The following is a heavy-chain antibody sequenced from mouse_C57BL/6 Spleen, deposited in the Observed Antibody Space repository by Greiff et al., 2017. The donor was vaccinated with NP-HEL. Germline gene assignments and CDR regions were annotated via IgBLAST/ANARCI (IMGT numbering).Heavy chain of an antibody. Sequence: QVQLQQPGAELVKPGASVKMSCKASGYAFSSSWMNWVKQRPGKGLEWIGRIYPGDGDTNYNGKFKGKATLTADKSSSTAYMQLSSLTSEDSAVYFCARSRYYGNPYWYFDVWGTGTTVTVSS. CDR3: ARSRYYGNPYWYFDV. CDR1: GYAFSSSW. D-gene: IGHD2-1*01. V-gene: IGHV1-82*01. CDR2: IYPGDGDT. J-gene: IGHJ1*03.